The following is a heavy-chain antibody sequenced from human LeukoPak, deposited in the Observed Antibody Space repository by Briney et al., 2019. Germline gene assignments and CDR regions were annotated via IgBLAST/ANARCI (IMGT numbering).Heavy chain of an antibody. CDR3: ARAEVVTAITGH. CDR2: IWYDGSNK. D-gene: IGHD2-21*02. V-gene: IGHV3-33*01. CDR1: GFTFSSYG. Sequence: GGSLRLSCAASGFTFSSYGMHWVRQAPGKGLEWVAVIWYDGSNKYYADSVKGRFTISRDNSKNTLYLQMNSLRAEDTAVYYCARAEVVTAITGHWGQGTLVTVSS. J-gene: IGHJ4*02.